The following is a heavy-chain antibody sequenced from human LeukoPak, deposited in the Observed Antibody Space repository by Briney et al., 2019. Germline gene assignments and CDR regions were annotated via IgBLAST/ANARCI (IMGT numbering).Heavy chain of an antibody. V-gene: IGHV1-18*01. CDR1: GYTFTSYG. CDR3: ARLLLYFGEGLHYYGMDV. J-gene: IGHJ6*02. Sequence: ASVKVSCKASGYTFTSYGISWVRQAPGQGLEWMGWISAYNGNTNYAQKLQGRVTMTTDTSTSTAYMELRSLRSDDTAIYYCARLLLYFGEGLHYYGMDVWGQGTTVTVSS. D-gene: IGHD3-10*01. CDR2: ISAYNGNT.